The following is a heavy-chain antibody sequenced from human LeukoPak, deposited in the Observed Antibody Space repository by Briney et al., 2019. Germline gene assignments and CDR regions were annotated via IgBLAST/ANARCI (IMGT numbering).Heavy chain of an antibody. J-gene: IGHJ2*01. D-gene: IGHD6-25*01. CDR3: AKSRLATFSYRYFDL. Sequence: GGSLRLSCAASGFTFDDYAMHWVRQAPGKGLEWVSGVRWNSETKDYADSVKGRFTISRDNAKNSLYLQMDSLRPEDTALYFCAKSRLATFSYRYFDLWGRGALVTVSS. CDR2: VRWNSETK. CDR1: GFTFDDYA. V-gene: IGHV3-9*01.